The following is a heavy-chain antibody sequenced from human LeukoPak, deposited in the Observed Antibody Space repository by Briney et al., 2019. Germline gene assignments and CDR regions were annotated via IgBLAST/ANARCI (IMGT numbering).Heavy chain of an antibody. CDR1: GFTFSSYW. Sequence: GGSLGLSCAASGFTFSSYWMSWVRQAPGKGLEWVANIKQDGSEEYYVDSVKGRFTISRDNAKNSLYLQMNGLRAEDTAVYYCARDGEYSSSSAAFDIWGQGTMVTVSS. V-gene: IGHV3-7*01. D-gene: IGHD6-6*01. CDR3: ARDGEYSSSSAAFDI. J-gene: IGHJ3*02. CDR2: IKQDGSEE.